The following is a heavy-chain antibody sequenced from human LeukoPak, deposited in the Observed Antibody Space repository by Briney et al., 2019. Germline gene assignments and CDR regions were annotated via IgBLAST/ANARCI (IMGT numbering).Heavy chain of an antibody. CDR1: GGTFSSYA. Sequence: ASVKVSCKASGGTFSSYAISWVRQAPGQGLEWMGGIIPIFGKANYAQKFQGRVTITTDESTSTAYMELSSLRSEDTAVYYCARGRVQALSYYYYYMDVWGKGTTVTVSS. J-gene: IGHJ6*03. CDR3: ARGRVQALSYYYYYMDV. D-gene: IGHD2/OR15-2a*01. V-gene: IGHV1-69*05. CDR2: IIPIFGKA.